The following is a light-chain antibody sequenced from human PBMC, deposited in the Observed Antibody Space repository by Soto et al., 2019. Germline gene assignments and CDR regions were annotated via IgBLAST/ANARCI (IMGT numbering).Light chain of an antibody. V-gene: IGLV2-11*01. CDR1: SSDVGTYNY. Sequence: QSALTQPRSVSGSPGQSVTISCTGTSSDVGTYNYVSWYQQHPGKAPKLIIYDVNQRPSGVPDRFSGSKSGNTASLTISGLLAEDESDYYCCSYAGSYTSLFGRGTKLTVL. CDR2: DVN. J-gene: IGLJ2*01. CDR3: CSYAGSYTSL.